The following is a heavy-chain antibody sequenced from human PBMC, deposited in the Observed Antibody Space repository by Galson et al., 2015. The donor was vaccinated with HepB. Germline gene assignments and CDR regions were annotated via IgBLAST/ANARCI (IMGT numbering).Heavy chain of an antibody. V-gene: IGHV1-3*04. J-gene: IGHJ6*02. CDR3: ARFSDDNNYALDV. CDR1: GYTITTYP. CDR2: INTGNGKT. D-gene: IGHD1-1*01. Sequence: VSCKASGYTITTYPIHWVRQAPGHRLEWLGWINTGNGKTKFSQKFQGRVTITRDTSAATAYMELTSLRSEDTAVYYCARFSDDNNYALDVWGQGTTVIVSS.